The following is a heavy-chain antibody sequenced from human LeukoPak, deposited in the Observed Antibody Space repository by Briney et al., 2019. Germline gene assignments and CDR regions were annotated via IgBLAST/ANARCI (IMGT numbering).Heavy chain of an antibody. J-gene: IGHJ6*03. CDR2: IYYSGST. CDR1: GGSISTTFYY. Sequence: SETLPLTCTVSGGSISTTFYYWGWIRQPPGKGLEWIGNIYYSGSTYYNPSLKSRVTISVDTSKNQFSLRLSSVTAADTAVYYCARVRDCSSASCNIFYNMDVWGKGTAVTVSS. D-gene: IGHD2-2*01. CDR3: ARVRDCSSASCNIFYNMDV. V-gene: IGHV4-39*01.